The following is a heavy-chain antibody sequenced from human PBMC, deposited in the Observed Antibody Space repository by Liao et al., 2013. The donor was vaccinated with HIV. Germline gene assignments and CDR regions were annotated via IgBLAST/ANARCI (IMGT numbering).Heavy chain of an antibody. D-gene: IGHD6-13*01. V-gene: IGHV4-61*02. CDR3: ARESGIQAAGHFFR. CDR1: GGSITSGSYY. CDR2: IYTSGST. Sequence: QVQLQESGPGLVKPSQTLSLTCTVSGGSITSGSYYWAWIRQPAGKGLEWIGRIYTSGSTNYNPSLKSRVTISVDMSKNQFSLKLSSVTAADTAVYYCARESGIQAAGHFFRWGQGTLVTVSS. J-gene: IGHJ4*02.